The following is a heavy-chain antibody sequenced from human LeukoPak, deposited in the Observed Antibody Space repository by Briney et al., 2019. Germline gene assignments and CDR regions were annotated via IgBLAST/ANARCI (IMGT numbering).Heavy chain of an antibody. D-gene: IGHD6-19*01. J-gene: IGHJ4*02. V-gene: IGHV1-2*02. CDR1: GYTFSGYY. CDR3: ARDLRHSSPLDY. CDR2: INPNGGDT. Sequence: ASVKVSCKASGYTFSGYYMHWVRQAPGQAFEWMGWINPNGGDTNYAQKFQGRVTLTTDTAISTAYLELGSLKSDDTAVYYCARDLRHSSPLDYWGQGTLVTVSS.